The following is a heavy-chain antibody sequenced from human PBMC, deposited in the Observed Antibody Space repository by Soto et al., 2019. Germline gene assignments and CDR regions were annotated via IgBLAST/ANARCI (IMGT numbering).Heavy chain of an antibody. J-gene: IGHJ4*02. V-gene: IGHV4-59*01. CDR2: IHYSGST. CDR3: ARKTAMVTGPFDY. CDR1: GGSISSYY. Sequence: SETLSLTCTVSGGSISSYYWSWIRQPPGKGLEWIGYIHYSGSTNYNPSLKSRVTISVDTSKNQFSLKLSSVTAADTAVYYCARKTAMVTGPFDYWGQGTLVTVSS. D-gene: IGHD5-18*01.